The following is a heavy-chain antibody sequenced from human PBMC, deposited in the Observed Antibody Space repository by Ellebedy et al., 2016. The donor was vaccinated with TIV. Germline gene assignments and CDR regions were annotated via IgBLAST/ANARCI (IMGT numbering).Heavy chain of an antibody. Sequence: GESLKISCTGSGYTFSSYWIGWVRQMPGKGLEWMGIIYPGDSDTRYSPSFQGQVTISADKSISTAYLPWSSLKASDTAMYYCARRATMKETGFDYWGQGTLVTVSS. V-gene: IGHV5-51*01. J-gene: IGHJ4*02. D-gene: IGHD3-22*01. CDR3: ARRATMKETGFDY. CDR1: GYTFSSYW. CDR2: IYPGDSDT.